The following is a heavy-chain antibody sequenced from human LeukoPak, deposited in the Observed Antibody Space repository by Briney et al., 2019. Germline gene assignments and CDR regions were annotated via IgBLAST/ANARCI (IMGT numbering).Heavy chain of an antibody. CDR2: ISAYNGNT. CDR3: ASIDPIAYNWNDAYYYYMDV. CDR1: GYTFTSYG. V-gene: IGHV1-18*01. J-gene: IGHJ6*03. Sequence: GASVKVSCKASGYTFTSYGISWVRQAPGQGLEWMGWISAYNGNTNYAQKFQGRVTITADESTSTAYMELSSLRSEDTAVYYCASIDPIAYNWNDAYYYYMDVWGKGTTVTISS. D-gene: IGHD1-20*01.